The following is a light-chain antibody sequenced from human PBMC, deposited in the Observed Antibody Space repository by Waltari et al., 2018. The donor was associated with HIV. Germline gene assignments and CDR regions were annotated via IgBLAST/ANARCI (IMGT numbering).Light chain of an antibody. V-gene: IGKV3D-20*01. CDR1: QSVSSSF. CDR3: QQYGSSPRT. J-gene: IGKJ2*01. Sequence: EIVLTQSQATLSLSPGERATLSCAASQSVSSSFLAWYQQKPGLAPRLLIYDASSRATGIPDRFSGSGSGTDFILTISRLEPEDFAVYYCQQYGSSPRTFGQGTKLEIK. CDR2: DAS.